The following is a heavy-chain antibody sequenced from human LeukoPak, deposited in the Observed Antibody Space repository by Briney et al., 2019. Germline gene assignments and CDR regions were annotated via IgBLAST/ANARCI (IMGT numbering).Heavy chain of an antibody. D-gene: IGHD3-22*01. CDR1: GFTFGDYA. CDR2: IRSKAYGGTT. CDR3: TRSGNYYDSRGYPKYYFDC. J-gene: IGHJ4*02. Sequence: QSGGSLRLSCTASGFTFGDYAMSGVRQAPGKGLQWIGFIRSKAYGGTTEYAASVEGRFTISRDDSKSIAYLLMNSLKTEDTAVYYCTRSGNYYDSRGYPKYYFDCWGQGTLVAVSS. V-gene: IGHV3-49*04.